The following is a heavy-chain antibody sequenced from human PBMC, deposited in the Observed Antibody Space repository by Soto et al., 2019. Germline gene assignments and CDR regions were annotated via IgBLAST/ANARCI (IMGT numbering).Heavy chain of an antibody. D-gene: IGHD4-4*01. CDR1: YGSLSVSNVF. J-gene: IGHJ4*02. Sequence: XTLSLPCTVSYGSLSVSNVFWGWVRQPPGKGLEWIGNIDYSGNAYFKPSLGTRVTFPVDTSKNQFSLTLYSVTAEDTAVYYCARTTGRHLDFWGQGILVTVS. V-gene: IGHV4-39*01. CDR3: ARTTGRHLDF. CDR2: IDYSGNA.